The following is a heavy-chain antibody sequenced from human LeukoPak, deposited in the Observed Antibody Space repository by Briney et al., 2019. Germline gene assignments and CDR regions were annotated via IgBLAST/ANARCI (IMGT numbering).Heavy chain of an antibody. V-gene: IGHV4-34*01. CDR1: GGSFSGYY. CDR2: INHSGST. Sequence: SETLSLTCAVYGGSFSGYYWSWIRQPPGKGLEWIGEINHSGSTNYNPSLKSRVTISVDTSKNQFSLKLSSVTAADTAVYYCAGAPYSSVLGDAFDIWGQGTMVTVSS. J-gene: IGHJ3*02. D-gene: IGHD6-19*01. CDR3: AGAPYSSVLGDAFDI.